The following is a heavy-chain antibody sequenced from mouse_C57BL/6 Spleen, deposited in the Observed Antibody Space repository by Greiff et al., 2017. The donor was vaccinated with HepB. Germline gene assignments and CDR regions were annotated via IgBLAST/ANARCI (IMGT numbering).Heavy chain of an antibody. V-gene: IGHV1-26*01. CDR2: INPNNGGT. CDR3: ARSGLPFYY. Sequence: VQLKESGPELVKPGASVKISCKASGYTFTDYYMNWVKQSHGKSLEWIGDINPNNGGTSYNQKFKGKATLTVDNSSSTAYMELRSLTSEDSAVYYCARSGLPFYYWGQGTTLTVSS. J-gene: IGHJ2*01. D-gene: IGHD3-1*01. CDR1: GYTFTDYY.